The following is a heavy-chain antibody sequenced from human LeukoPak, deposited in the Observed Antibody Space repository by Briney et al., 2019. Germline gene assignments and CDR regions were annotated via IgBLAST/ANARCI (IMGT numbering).Heavy chain of an antibody. Sequence: PSETLSLTCTVSGASISSGGYYWSWIRQQPGKGLEWIGYIYYSGSTYYNPSLTSRVIISVDTSKNQFSLRLSSVTAADTAVYYCARVGDYDSSGYYPFDYWGQGTLVTVSS. J-gene: IGHJ4*02. D-gene: IGHD3-22*01. V-gene: IGHV4-31*03. CDR1: GASISSGGYY. CDR2: IYYSGST. CDR3: ARVGDYDSSGYYPFDY.